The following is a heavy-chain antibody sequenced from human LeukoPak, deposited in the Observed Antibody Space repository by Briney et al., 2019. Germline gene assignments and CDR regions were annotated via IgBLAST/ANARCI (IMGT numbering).Heavy chain of an antibody. CDR3: ARGGGDGLYYYGVDV. CDR1: GFTFSSYS. J-gene: IGHJ6*02. D-gene: IGHD2-21*02. V-gene: IGHV3-48*02. Sequence: GGSLRLSRAASGFTFSSYSMDWVRQAPGKGLEWVSYISSSSSTMYYADSVKGRFTISRDTAKNSLYLQMNSLREEDTAVYYCARGGGDGLYYYGVDVWGQGTTVTVSS. CDR2: ISSSSSTM.